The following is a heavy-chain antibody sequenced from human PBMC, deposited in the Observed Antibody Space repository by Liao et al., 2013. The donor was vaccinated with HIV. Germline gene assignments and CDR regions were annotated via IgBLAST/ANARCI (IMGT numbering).Heavy chain of an antibody. CDR2: IYANGST. J-gene: IGHJ5*02. CDR1: GGSISSGSYY. CDR3: ARETPATTSWDLATNWFGP. Sequence: QVQLQESGPGLVKPSQTLSLTCTVSGGSISSGSYYWSWFRQPAGKGLEWIGHIYANGSTNFNPSLRSRVAMSLDTSKTQFSLRLHSVTAADTAVYLCARETPATTSWDLATNWFGPWGQGTLVTVSS. D-gene: IGHD1-26*01. V-gene: IGHV4-61*02.